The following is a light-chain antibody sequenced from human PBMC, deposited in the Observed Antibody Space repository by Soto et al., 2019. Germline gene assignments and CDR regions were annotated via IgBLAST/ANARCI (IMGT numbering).Light chain of an antibody. CDR1: QSVSSSH. CDR2: GAS. Sequence: EIVLTQSPGTLSLSPGERATLSCRASQSVSSSHLAWYQQKPGQAPRLLIYGASTRATGIPDRFSGSGSGTDFTLTISRLEPGDFAVYSCQQYGSSPYTFGQGTKLEIK. V-gene: IGKV3-20*01. CDR3: QQYGSSPYT. J-gene: IGKJ2*01.